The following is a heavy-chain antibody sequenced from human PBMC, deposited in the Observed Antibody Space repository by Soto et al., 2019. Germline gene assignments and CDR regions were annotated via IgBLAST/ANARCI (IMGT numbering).Heavy chain of an antibody. J-gene: IGHJ4*03. V-gene: IGHV1-18*01. D-gene: IGHD3-10*01. CDR3: ARRNGRVFGGDNVDY. CDR1: GYPFRNYG. CDR2: ISTSNGNT. Sequence: ASVKVSCKTSGYPFRNYGITWVRQVPGQGLQWLGWISTSNGNTKYAENLQDRVTMTTDTSTTTAYMDLRSLTSDDTAVYYCARRNGRVFGGDNVDYWGLGTLVTVSS.